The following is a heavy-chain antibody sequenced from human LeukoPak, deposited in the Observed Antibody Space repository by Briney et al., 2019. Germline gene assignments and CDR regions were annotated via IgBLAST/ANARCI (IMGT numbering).Heavy chain of an antibody. CDR1: GFSFSGHW. V-gene: IGHV3-74*01. CDR2: ISPTGSTT. D-gene: IGHD4-23*01. J-gene: IGHJ4*02. Sequence: HPGGFLRLSCTASGFSFSGHWMHWARHLPGKGLVWVSRISPTGSTTSYADSVKGRFTVSRDNAKNTLYLQVNNLRAEDTAVYYCNHGGNVFDYWGQGTLVTVSS. CDR3: NHGGNVFDY.